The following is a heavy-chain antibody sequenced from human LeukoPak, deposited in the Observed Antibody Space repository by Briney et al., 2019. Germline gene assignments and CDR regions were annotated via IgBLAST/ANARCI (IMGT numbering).Heavy chain of an antibody. V-gene: IGHV4-34*01. CDR1: EFILSSYA. Sequence: GSLRLSCEASEFILSSYAMTWVRQAPGKGLEWVGEINHSGSANYNPSLKSRVTISVDTSKNQFSLKLSSVTAADTAVYYCARGRRAAAGKLTISRQPFDYWGQGTLVTVSS. J-gene: IGHJ4*02. D-gene: IGHD6-13*01. CDR3: ARGRRAAAGKLTISRQPFDY. CDR2: INHSGSA.